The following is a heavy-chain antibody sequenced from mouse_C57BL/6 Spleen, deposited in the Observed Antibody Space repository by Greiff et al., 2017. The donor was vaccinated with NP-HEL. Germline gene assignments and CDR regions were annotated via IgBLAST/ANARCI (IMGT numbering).Heavy chain of an antibody. D-gene: IGHD1-1*01. J-gene: IGHJ1*03. CDR3: ARSDYYGSSYATSYWYFDV. CDR2: IHPNSGST. V-gene: IGHV1-64*01. CDR1: GYTFTSYW. Sequence: QVQLQQSGAELVKPGASVKLSCKASGYTFTSYWMHWVKQRPGQGLEWIGMIHPNSGSTNYNEKFKSKATLTVDKSSSTAYMQLSSLTSEDSAVYYCARSDYYGSSYATSYWYFDVGGTGTTVTVSS.